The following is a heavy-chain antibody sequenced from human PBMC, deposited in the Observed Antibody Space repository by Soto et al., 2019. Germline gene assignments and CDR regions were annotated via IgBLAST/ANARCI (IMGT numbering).Heavy chain of an antibody. CDR2: ISSSSSTI. D-gene: IGHD4-17*01. CDR1: GFTFSSYS. CDR3: AREKATVIGFPGYYYGMDV. J-gene: IGHJ6*02. V-gene: IGHV3-48*02. Sequence: GGSLRLSCAASGFTFSSYSMNWVRQAPGKGLEWVSYISSSSSTIYYADSVKGRFTISRDNAKSSLYLQMNSLRDEDTAVYYCAREKATVIGFPGYYYGMDVWGQGTTVTVSS.